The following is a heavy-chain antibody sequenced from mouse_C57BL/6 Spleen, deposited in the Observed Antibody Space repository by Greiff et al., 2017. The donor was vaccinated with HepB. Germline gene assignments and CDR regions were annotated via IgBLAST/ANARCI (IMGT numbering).Heavy chain of an antibody. D-gene: IGHD1-1*01. Sequence: QVQLQQPGAELVMPGASVKLSCKASGYTFTSYWMHWVKQRPGQGLEWIGEIDPSDSYTNYNQKFKGKSTLTVDKSSSTAYMQLSSLTSEDSAVYYCARLGGSSPFACWGQGTLVTVSA. J-gene: IGHJ3*01. V-gene: IGHV1-69*01. CDR3: ARLGGSSPFAC. CDR1: GYTFTSYW. CDR2: IDPSDSYT.